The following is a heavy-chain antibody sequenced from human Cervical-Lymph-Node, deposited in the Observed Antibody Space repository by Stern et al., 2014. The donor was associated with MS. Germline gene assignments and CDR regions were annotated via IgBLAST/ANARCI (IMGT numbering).Heavy chain of an antibody. CDR2: IRDDGSDK. CDR1: GFTFSVYW. J-gene: IGHJ4*02. CDR3: GRFTRGSPSDY. Sequence: MQLVQSGGGLVQPGESLTLSCVASGFTFSVYWMSWVRQAPGQGLEWVANIRDDGSDKYYVDSVKGRFTISRDNAKNSLYLQMNSLRGEDTAVYFCGRFTRGSPSDYWGQGTQVTVSP. D-gene: IGHD3-10*01. V-gene: IGHV3-7*01.